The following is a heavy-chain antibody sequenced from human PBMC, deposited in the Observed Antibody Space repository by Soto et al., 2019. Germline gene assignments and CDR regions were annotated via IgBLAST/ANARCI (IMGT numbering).Heavy chain of an antibody. V-gene: IGHV4-34*01. CDR1: RGSLSGYF. J-gene: IGHJ3*02. D-gene: IGHD1-1*01. Sequence: SENLSLTYAVYRGSLSGYFWSLIRQPPRKGLEWIGEINHSVSTNYNPSLKSLVTISVDTPNNQFSLKLSSVTAADTAVYYCARGQFGVQLEQLLAFDIWGQGTMVIVSS. CDR3: ARGQFGVQLEQLLAFDI. CDR2: INHSVST.